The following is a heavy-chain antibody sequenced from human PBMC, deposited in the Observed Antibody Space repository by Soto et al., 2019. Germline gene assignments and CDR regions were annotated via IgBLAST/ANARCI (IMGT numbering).Heavy chain of an antibody. Sequence: SETLSLTCTVSGGSISSHYWSWIRQPPGKGLEWIGYIYYSGSTSYNPSLQSRVTISVDTSKNQFSLKLTSVTTADTAVYYCARGWGSYDSSGRDASDIWGQGTMVTV. V-gene: IGHV4-59*11. CDR1: GGSISSHY. CDR2: IYYSGST. CDR3: ARGWGSYDSSGRDASDI. D-gene: IGHD3-22*01. J-gene: IGHJ3*02.